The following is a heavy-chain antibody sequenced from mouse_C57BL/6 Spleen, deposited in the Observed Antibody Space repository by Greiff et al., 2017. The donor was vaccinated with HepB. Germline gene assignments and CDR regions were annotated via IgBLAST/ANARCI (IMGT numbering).Heavy chain of an antibody. CDR3: ARGRVYYSNWDAMDY. V-gene: IGHV1-26*01. D-gene: IGHD2-5*01. CDR1: GYTFTDYY. J-gene: IGHJ4*01. CDR2: INPNNGGT. Sequence: VQLQQSGPELVKPGASVKISCKASGYTFTDYYMNWVKQSHGKSLEWIGDINPNNGGTSYNQKFKGKATLTVDKSSSTAYMELRSLTSEDSAVYYCARGRVYYSNWDAMDYWGQGTSVTVSS.